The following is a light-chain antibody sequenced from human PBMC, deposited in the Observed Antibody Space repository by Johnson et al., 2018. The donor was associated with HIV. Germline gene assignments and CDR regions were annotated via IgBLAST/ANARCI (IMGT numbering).Light chain of an antibody. CDR1: SSNIGNNY. CDR3: GTWDSSQSGYV. Sequence: QSVLTQPPSMSAAPGQQVTISCSGSSSNIGNNYVSWYQHLPGTAPKLLIYDNYKRPSGIPDRFSGSKSGTSATLVITGLQTGDEADYFCGTWDSSQSGYVFGTGTMVTVL. J-gene: IGLJ1*01. CDR2: DNY. V-gene: IGLV1-51*01.